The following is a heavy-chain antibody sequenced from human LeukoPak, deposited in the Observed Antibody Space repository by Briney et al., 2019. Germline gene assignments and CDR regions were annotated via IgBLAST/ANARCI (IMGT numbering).Heavy chain of an antibody. J-gene: IGHJ5*02. D-gene: IGHD3-9*01. Sequence: ASVKVSCKASGYTSTGYYMNWVRQAPGQGLEWMGWINSDSGFTKYAQKFQGRVTMTRDTSITTVYMDLTRLTSDDTAVYYCARNFDMKGFDHWGQGTLVTVSS. CDR2: INSDSGFT. CDR1: GYTSTGYY. CDR3: ARNFDMKGFDH. V-gene: IGHV1-2*02.